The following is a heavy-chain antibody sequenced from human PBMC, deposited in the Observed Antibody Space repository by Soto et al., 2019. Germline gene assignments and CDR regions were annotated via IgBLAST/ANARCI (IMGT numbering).Heavy chain of an antibody. Sequence: QVQLQESGPGLVKPSQTLSLTCTVSGGSISSGGYYWSWIRQHPGKGLEWIGYIYYSGSTYYNPSPKSRVTISVDTSKNQFSLKLSSVTAADTAVYYCARGTSRGGAFDIWGQGTMVTVSS. J-gene: IGHJ3*02. CDR1: GGSISSGGYY. CDR2: IYYSGST. CDR3: ARGTSRGGAFDI. V-gene: IGHV4-31*03. D-gene: IGHD3-10*01.